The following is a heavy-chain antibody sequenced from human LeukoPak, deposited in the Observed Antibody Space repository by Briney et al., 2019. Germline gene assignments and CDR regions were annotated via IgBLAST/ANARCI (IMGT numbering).Heavy chain of an antibody. CDR3: AKDVSPLGWYLDS. CDR1: GFTFSSYA. J-gene: IGHJ4*02. V-gene: IGHV3-23*01. CDR2: ITASGSST. D-gene: IGHD2-15*01. Sequence: PGGTLRLSCAASGFTFSSYAMTWFSQAPGKGLYCIATITASGSSTFHADSVKGRFTISRDNSKTSLCLLVDSLRAEDTAIYYCAKDVSPLGWYLDSWGQGVPVTVSS.